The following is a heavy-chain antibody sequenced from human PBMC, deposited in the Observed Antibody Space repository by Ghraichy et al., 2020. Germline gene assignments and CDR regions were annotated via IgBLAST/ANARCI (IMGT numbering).Heavy chain of an antibody. V-gene: IGHV3-53*04. J-gene: IGHJ6*02. CDR1: GFTVSDNY. CDR2: MYRSANT. CDR3: VRVNGSMLGAYYYYYGMDV. D-gene: IGHD2-8*01. Sequence: GESLNISCTASGFTVSDNYMSWVRQAPGKGLEWVSVMYRSANTFYADSVKGRFTISRQNSKNTLSLQMNSLRPEDTAVYYCVRVNGSMLGAYYYYYGMDVWGQGTTVTVS.